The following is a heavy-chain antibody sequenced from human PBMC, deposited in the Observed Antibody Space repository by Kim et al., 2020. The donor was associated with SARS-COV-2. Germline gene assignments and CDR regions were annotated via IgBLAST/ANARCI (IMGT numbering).Heavy chain of an antibody. CDR2: IRSTGSTI. J-gene: IGHJ5*02. D-gene: IGHD3-16*01. CDR1: GFTFSGSS. V-gene: IGHV3-48*02. CDR3: VRGRGSSDFTDHWFDR. Sequence: GGSLRLSCAASGFTFSGSSMSWVRQAPGKGLEWISYIRSTGSTIYYAGSVKGRFTISRDNAKNSLYLQMNSLRDEDTAVYYCVRGRGSSDFTDHWFDRWGQGTLLTVSA.